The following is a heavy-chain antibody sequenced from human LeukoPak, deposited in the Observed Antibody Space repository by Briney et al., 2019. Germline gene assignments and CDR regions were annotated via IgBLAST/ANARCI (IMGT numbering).Heavy chain of an antibody. J-gene: IGHJ3*02. CDR2: INPNTGGT. Sequence: GASVKVSCKASGYTFTGHYMHWVRQAPGQGLEWMGWINPNTGGTNYAQKFQGRVTMTRDTSISTAYMELSRLRSDDTAPYYCARVDDVLTGSAFDIWGQGTMVTVSS. D-gene: IGHD3-9*01. V-gene: IGHV1-2*02. CDR3: ARVDDVLTGSAFDI. CDR1: GYTFTGHY.